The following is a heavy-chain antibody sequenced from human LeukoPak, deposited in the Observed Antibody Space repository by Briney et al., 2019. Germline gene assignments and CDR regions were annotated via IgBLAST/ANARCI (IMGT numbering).Heavy chain of an antibody. CDR3: ARVRIRYYFDY. CDR1: GGSFSGYY. CDR2: INHSGST. J-gene: IGHJ4*02. Sequence: SETLSLTCAVYGGSFSGYYWSWIRQPPGKGLEWIREINHSGSTNYNPSLKSRVTISVDTSKNPFSLKLSSVTAADTAVYYCARVRIRYYFDYWGQGTMVTVSS. V-gene: IGHV4-34*01. D-gene: IGHD2/OR15-2a*01.